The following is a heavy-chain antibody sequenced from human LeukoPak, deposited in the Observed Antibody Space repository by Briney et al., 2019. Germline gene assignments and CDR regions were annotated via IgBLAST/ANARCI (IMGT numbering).Heavy chain of an antibody. D-gene: IGHD1-1*01. V-gene: IGHV3-53*01. J-gene: IGHJ2*01. CDR3: ARYVWYYDL. CDR2: ISASGGNT. CDR1: GFTVSSNY. Sequence: GGSLRLSCAASGFTVSSNYFSWVHQAPGKGLEWVSVISASGGNTYYADSVKGRFTTSRDNAKNTLYLQMNSLRAEDTAVYYRARYVWYYDLWGRGTLVTVSS.